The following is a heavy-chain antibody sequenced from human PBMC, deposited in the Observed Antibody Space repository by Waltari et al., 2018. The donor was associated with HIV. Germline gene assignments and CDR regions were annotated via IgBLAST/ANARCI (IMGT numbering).Heavy chain of an antibody. V-gene: IGHV1-58*01. CDR2: IVVGSGNT. Sequence: QMQLVQSGPEVKKPGTSVKVSCKASGFTFTSSAVQWVRQARGQRLEWIGWIVVGSGNTNYAQKFQERVTITRDMSTSTAYMELSRLRSEDTAVYYCAAECRDLRTMREYWGQGTLVTVSS. CDR1: GFTFTSSA. J-gene: IGHJ4*02. D-gene: IGHD3-22*01. CDR3: AAECRDLRTMREY.